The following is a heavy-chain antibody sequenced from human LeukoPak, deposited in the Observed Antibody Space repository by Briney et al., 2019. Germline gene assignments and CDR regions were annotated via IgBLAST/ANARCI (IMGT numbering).Heavy chain of an antibody. V-gene: IGHV4-59*01. CDR3: ARGRSRWTGYSNWFDP. D-gene: IGHD3/OR15-3a*01. Sequence: SETLSLTCTVSGGSISSDYWSWIRQPPGKGLAWIGYIYYSGSTNYNPSLKSRVTISVDTSKNQFSLKLSSVTAADTAVYYCARGRSRWTGYSNWFDPWGQGTLVTVSS. J-gene: IGHJ5*02. CDR2: IYYSGST. CDR1: GGSISSDY.